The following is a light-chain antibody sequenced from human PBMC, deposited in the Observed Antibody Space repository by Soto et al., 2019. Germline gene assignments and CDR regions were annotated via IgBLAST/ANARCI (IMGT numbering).Light chain of an antibody. CDR3: QQYNNPLS. J-gene: IGKJ4*01. V-gene: IGKV1-33*01. CDR1: QDISNY. Sequence: DIQMTQAPSSLSASVGDRVTITCRASQDISNYLYWYQQKPGKAPKLLIYEASNSATGVPTRFSGSGAATDFTITISILQPEDIAKYYCQQYNNPLSFGGGTKVDIK. CDR2: EAS.